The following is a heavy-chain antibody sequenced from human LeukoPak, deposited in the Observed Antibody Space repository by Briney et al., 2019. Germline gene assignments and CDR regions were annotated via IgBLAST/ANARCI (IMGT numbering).Heavy chain of an antibody. V-gene: IGHV3-53*01. CDR3: AREEHYRRYFAL. CDR1: GFTFSSYN. J-gene: IGHJ2*01. CDR2: SYSGGSS. Sequence: GGSLRLSCAASGFTFSSYNMNWVRQAPGKGLEWVSVSYSGGSSYYADSVKGRFTISRDNSKNTLYLQMNTLRAEDTAVYFCAREEHYRRYFALWGRGTLVTVSS. D-gene: IGHD3-16*02.